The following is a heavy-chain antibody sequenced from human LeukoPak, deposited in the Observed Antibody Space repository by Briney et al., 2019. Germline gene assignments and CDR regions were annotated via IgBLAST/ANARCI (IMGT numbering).Heavy chain of an antibody. D-gene: IGHD2-2*01. J-gene: IGHJ5*02. Sequence: ASVKVSCKASGYTFTSYGISWERQAPGQGLEWMGWISAYNGNTNYAQKLQGRVTMTTDTSTSTAYMELRSLRSDDTAVYYCARTRDPIVVVPAAPVWFDPWGQGTLVTVSS. V-gene: IGHV1-18*01. CDR2: ISAYNGNT. CDR3: ARTRDPIVVVPAAPVWFDP. CDR1: GYTFTSYG.